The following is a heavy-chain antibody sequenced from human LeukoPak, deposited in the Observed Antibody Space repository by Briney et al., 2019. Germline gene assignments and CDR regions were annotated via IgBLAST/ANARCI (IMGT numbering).Heavy chain of an antibody. Sequence: GSSVKVSCKASGGTFSSYAISWVRQAPGQGLEWMGGIIPIFGTANYAQKFQGRVTITADKSTSTAYMELSSLRSEDTAVYYCARDRGYCSSTSCYGPDWYLDLWGRGTLVTVSS. V-gene: IGHV1-69*06. D-gene: IGHD2-2*01. CDR2: IIPIFGTA. CDR1: GGTFSSYA. J-gene: IGHJ2*01. CDR3: ARDRGYCSSTSCYGPDWYLDL.